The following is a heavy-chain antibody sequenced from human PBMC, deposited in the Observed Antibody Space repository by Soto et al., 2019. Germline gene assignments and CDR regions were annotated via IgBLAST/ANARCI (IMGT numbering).Heavy chain of an antibody. V-gene: IGHV3-23*01. CDR1: GFTFSRYA. J-gene: IGHJ6*02. CDR3: AKGLATGGYYYYGMDV. D-gene: IGHD7-27*01. Sequence: EVQLLESGGGLVQPGGSLRLSCAASGFTFSRYAMNWVRQAPGKGLEWVSAISASGGSTYYPDSVRGRFTISRDNSQNTLHLQMNSLRAEDTAVYYCAKGLATGGYYYYGMDVWGQGTTVTVSS. CDR2: ISASGGST.